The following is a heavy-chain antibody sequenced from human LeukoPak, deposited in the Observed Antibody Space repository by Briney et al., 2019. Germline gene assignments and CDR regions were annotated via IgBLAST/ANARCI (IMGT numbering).Heavy chain of an antibody. Sequence: PSETLSLTCTVSGGSISSSSYYWGWIRQPPGKGLEWIGSIYYSGSTYYNPSLKSRVTISVDTSKNQFSLKLSSVTAADTAVYYCARGSPAGTTMPYYYYGMDVWGQGTTVTVSS. CDR3: ARGSPAGTTMPYYYYGMDV. CDR1: GGSISSSSYY. V-gene: IGHV4-39*07. D-gene: IGHD1-7*01. CDR2: IYYSGST. J-gene: IGHJ6*02.